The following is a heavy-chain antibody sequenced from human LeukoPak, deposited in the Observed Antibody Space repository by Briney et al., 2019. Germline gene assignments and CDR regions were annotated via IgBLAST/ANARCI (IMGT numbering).Heavy chain of an antibody. CDR3: SAAIDY. V-gene: IGHV3-21*01. D-gene: IGHD2-2*01. Sequence: GGSLRLSCAASGLTFSNYSMKWVRQAPGKGLEWVSFISSNSRYIYYADSVKGRFTISRDNAKNSLYLQMNSLRAEDTAIYYCSAAIDYWGQGTLVTVSS. CDR2: ISSNSRYI. J-gene: IGHJ4*02. CDR1: GLTFSNYS.